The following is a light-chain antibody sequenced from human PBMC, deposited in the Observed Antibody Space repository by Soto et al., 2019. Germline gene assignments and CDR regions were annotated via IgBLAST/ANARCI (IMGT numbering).Light chain of an antibody. V-gene: IGKV1-5*03. Sequence: DIQMTQSPSTLSASVGDRVTITCRASQSISSYLAWYQQKPGKAPKLLIYKASTLESGVPSTFSGSGSGTEFTLIISSLQPDDFATYYCQQYNSYPRTFGQGTRVEIK. J-gene: IGKJ1*01. CDR1: QSISSY. CDR3: QQYNSYPRT. CDR2: KAS.